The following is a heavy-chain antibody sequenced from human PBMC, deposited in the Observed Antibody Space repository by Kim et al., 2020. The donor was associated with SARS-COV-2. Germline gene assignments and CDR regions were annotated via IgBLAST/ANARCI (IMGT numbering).Heavy chain of an antibody. Sequence: GGSLRLSCAASGFTFSSYSMNWVRQAPGKGLEWVSSISSSSSYIYYADSVKGRFTISRDNAKNSLYLQMNSLRAEDTAVYYCARDRSLYSNYGMDVWGQGTTVTVSS. CDR2: ISSSSSYI. CDR3: ARDRSLYSNYGMDV. CDR1: GFTFSSYS. V-gene: IGHV3-21*01. J-gene: IGHJ6*02. D-gene: IGHD4-4*01.